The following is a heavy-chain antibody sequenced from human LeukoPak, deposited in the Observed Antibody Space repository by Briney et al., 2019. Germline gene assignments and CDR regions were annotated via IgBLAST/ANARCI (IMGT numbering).Heavy chain of an antibody. D-gene: IGHD3-10*01. CDR2: IYYSGST. Sequence: SETLSLTCTVSDGSISSYYWSWIRQPPGKGLEWIGYIYYSGSTNYNPSLKSRVTISVDTSKNQFSLKLSSVTAADTAVYYCARYYGSGSSNWFDPWGQGTLVTVSS. CDR3: ARYYGSGSSNWFDP. CDR1: DGSISSYY. V-gene: IGHV4-59*08. J-gene: IGHJ5*02.